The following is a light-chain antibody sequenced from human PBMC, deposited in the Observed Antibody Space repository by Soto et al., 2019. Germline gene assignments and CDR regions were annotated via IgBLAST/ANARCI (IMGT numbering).Light chain of an antibody. CDR2: INYDGTH. Sequence: QSVLTQSPSASASLGASVKLTCTLSSGYSTYAIAWHQQQSEKGPRFLMKINYDGTHSKGDGFFDRFSGSRSGAERHLTIASLQSEDEADYYCQSLGTGIQVFGGGTKVTVL. CDR3: QSLGTGIQV. CDR1: SGYSTYA. V-gene: IGLV4-69*01. J-gene: IGLJ3*02.